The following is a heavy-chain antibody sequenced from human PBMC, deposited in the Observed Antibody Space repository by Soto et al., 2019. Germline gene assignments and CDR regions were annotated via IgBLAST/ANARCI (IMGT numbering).Heavy chain of an antibody. CDR1: GFIFDDYA. CDR2: ISWHSRSV. CDR3: AKGADMLDYYYFMDV. D-gene: IGHD3-10*02. V-gene: IGHV3-9*01. J-gene: IGHJ6*03. Sequence: GGSLRLSCAASGFIFDDYAMHWVRQVPGRGLEWVSGISWHSRSVAYADSVKGRFTISRDSANLYLQMNSLRSEDSALYYCAKGADMLDYYYFMDVWGKGTTVTVSS.